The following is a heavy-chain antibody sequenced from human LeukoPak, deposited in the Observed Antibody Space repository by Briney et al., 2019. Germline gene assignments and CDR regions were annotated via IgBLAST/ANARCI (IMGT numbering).Heavy chain of an antibody. CDR1: GYSFTSYW. CDR3: ARATMVRGVKGYYFDY. Sequence: GESLKISCKGSGYSFTSYWIGGVRQMPGKGLEWMGIIYPGDSDTRYSPSFQGPVTISADQSISTAYLQWSSLKASDTAMYYCARATMVRGVKGYYFDYWGQGTLVTVSS. J-gene: IGHJ4*02. V-gene: IGHV5-51*01. D-gene: IGHD3-10*01. CDR2: IYPGDSDT.